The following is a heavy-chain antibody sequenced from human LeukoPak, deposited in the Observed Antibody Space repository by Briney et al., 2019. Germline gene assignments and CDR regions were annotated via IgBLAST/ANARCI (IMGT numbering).Heavy chain of an antibody. Sequence: PGGSLRLSCAASGFTFSSYAMSWVRQAPGKGLEWVSAISGSGGSTYYADSVKGRFTISRDNSKNTLYLQMNSLRAEDTAVYYCARHRLRYSSGWYYFDYWGQGTLATVSS. CDR1: GFTFSSYA. D-gene: IGHD6-19*01. CDR2: ISGSGGST. CDR3: ARHRLRYSSGWYYFDY. J-gene: IGHJ4*02. V-gene: IGHV3-23*01.